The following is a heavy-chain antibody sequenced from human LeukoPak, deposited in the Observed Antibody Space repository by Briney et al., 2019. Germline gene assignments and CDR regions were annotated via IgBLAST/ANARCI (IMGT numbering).Heavy chain of an antibody. J-gene: IGHJ4*02. D-gene: IGHD1-26*01. CDR2: VYYNGNT. CDR1: GGSVRSYY. V-gene: IGHV4-59*02. Sequence: SETLSLTCTVSGGSVRSYYWHWIRQPPGKGLEWIGDVYYNGNTNNNPSLKSRVTIGLDTSKNQFSLKLKSVTAADTAVYYCAREISGTYDGGPGILVTVSS. CDR3: AREISGTYD.